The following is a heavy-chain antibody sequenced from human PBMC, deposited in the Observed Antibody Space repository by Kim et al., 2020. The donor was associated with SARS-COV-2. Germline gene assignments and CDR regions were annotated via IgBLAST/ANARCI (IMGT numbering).Heavy chain of an antibody. D-gene: IGHD6-13*01. CDR1: GGTFSSYA. V-gene: IGHV1-69*01. Sequence: SVKVSCKASGGTFSSYAISWVRQAPGQGLEWMGGIIPIFGTANYAQKFQGRVTITADESTSTAYMELSSLRSEDTAVHYCASLGSIAAAGTYFQHWGQGTLVTVSS. CDR2: IIPIFGTA. J-gene: IGHJ1*01. CDR3: ASLGSIAAAGTYFQH.